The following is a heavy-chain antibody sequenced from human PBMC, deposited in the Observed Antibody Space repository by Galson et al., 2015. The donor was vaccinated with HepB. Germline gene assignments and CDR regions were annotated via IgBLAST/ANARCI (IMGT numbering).Heavy chain of an antibody. D-gene: IGHD2-2*01. CDR3: ARVAKPAPVLYRPNWFDP. J-gene: IGHJ5*02. CDR2: INPIFGTA. V-gene: IGHV1-69*13. CDR1: GGTFSSYA. Sequence: SVKVSCKASGGTFSSYAISWVRQAPGQGLEWMGGINPIFGTANYAQKFQGRVTITADESTSTAYMELSSLRSEDTAVYYCARVAKPAPVLYRPNWFDPWGQGTLVTVSS.